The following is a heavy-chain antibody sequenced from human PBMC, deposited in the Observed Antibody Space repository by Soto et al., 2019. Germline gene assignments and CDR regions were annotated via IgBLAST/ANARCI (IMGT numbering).Heavy chain of an antibody. CDR3: AHSVQDSSSWTGFDY. J-gene: IGHJ4*02. D-gene: IGHD6-13*01. V-gene: IGHV2-5*02. CDR1: GFSLSTSGVG. Sequence: QITLKESGPTLVKPTQTLTLTCTFSGFSLSTSGVGVGWIRQPPGKAMEWLALIYWADDKRYSPSLTNRLTITQDTSKNQVVLTMTNMDPVDTATYYCAHSVQDSSSWTGFDYWGQGTLVTVSS. CDR2: IYWADDK.